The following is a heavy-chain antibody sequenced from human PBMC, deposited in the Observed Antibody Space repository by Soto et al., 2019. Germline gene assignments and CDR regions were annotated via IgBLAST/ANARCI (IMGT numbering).Heavy chain of an antibody. J-gene: IGHJ4*02. CDR3: ASGIRYFDWLLTFPSDY. V-gene: IGHV3-30*03. CDR2: ISYDGSNK. Sequence: PGGAPRPSCAAPWFSLSSYWMPWGPPAPGKGLEWVAVISYDGSNKYYADSVKGRFTISRDNSKNTLYLQMNSLRAEDTAVYYCASGIRYFDWLLTFPSDYWGQGTLVTVSS. D-gene: IGHD3-9*01. CDR1: WFSLSSYW.